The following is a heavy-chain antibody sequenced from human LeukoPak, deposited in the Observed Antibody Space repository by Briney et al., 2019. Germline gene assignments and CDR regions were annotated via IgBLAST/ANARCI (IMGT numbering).Heavy chain of an antibody. V-gene: IGHV1-69*01. CDR3: ASGRFLEWLSYYYYYYMDV. J-gene: IGHJ6*03. CDR2: IIPIFGTA. CDR1: GGTFSSYA. Sequence: ASVTVSCKASGGTFSSYAISWVRQAPGQGLEWMGGIIPIFGTANYAQKFQGRVTITADESTSTAYMELSSLRSEDTAVYYCASGRFLEWLSYYYYYYMDVWGKGTTVTVSS. D-gene: IGHD3-3*01.